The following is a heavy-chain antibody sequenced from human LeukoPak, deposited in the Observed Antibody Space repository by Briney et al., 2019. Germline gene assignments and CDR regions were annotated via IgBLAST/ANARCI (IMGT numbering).Heavy chain of an antibody. CDR3: AKGPTVVDYYYMDV. Sequence: GGSLRLSCAASGFTFSSYSMNWVRQAPGKGLEWVSYISSSSSTIYYADSVKGRFTISRDNAKNSLYLQMNSLRAEDTAVYYCAKGPTVVDYYYMDVWGKGTTVTVSS. D-gene: IGHD3-10*01. V-gene: IGHV3-48*04. CDR1: GFTFSSYS. CDR2: ISSSSSTI. J-gene: IGHJ6*03.